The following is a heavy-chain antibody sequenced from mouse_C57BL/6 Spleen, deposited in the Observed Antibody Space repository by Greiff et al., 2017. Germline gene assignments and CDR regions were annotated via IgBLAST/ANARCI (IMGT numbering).Heavy chain of an antibody. D-gene: IGHD1-1*01. CDR3: ARPPGSSYEIDYARDY. CDR2: INPISGYA. J-gene: IGHJ4*01. V-gene: IGHV1-7*01. CDR1: GYTFPRYW. Sequence: QVQLQQSGAELAKPGASVKLSCKASGYTFPRYWMHWVHQRPGQGLEWIGYINPISGYAKSNQKFKDKATLTADKSSSTAYMQLSSLTYEDSAVYYCARPPGSSYEIDYARDYWGEGFSVTVTS.